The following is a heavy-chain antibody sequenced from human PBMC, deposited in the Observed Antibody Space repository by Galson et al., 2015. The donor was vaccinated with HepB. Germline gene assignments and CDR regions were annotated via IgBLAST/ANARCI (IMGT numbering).Heavy chain of an antibody. CDR3: ARDNRDYYDSTWQYYYYGMDV. CDR2: IYSGGST. J-gene: IGHJ6*02. CDR1: GFTVSSNY. V-gene: IGHV3-66*01. Sequence: SLRLSCAASGFTVSSNYMSWVRQAPGKGLEWVSVIYSGGSTYYADSVKGRFTISRDNSKNTLYLQMNSLRAEDTAVYYCARDNRDYYDSTWQYYYYGMDVCGQGTTVTVSS. D-gene: IGHD3-22*01.